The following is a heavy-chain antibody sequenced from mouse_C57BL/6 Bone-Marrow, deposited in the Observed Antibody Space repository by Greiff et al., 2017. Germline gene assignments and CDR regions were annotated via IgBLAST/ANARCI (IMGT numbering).Heavy chain of an antibody. V-gene: IGHV1-18*01. CDR1: GYTFTDYN. D-gene: IGHD3-2*02. CDR2: INPNNGGT. J-gene: IGHJ4*01. Sequence: VQLQQSGPELVKPGASVKIPCKASGYTFTDYNMDWVKQSHGKSLEWIGDINPNNGGTNYNQKFKGKVTLTVDKSSSTAYMELRSLTSEDTAVYYCATDSSSYYAMDYWGQGTSVTVSS. CDR3: ATDSSSYYAMDY.